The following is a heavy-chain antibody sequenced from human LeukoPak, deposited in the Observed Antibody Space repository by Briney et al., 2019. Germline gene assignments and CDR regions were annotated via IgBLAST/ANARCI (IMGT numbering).Heavy chain of an antibody. D-gene: IGHD3-3*01. CDR3: ASGLVIGQYYDFWSVLP. J-gene: IGHJ5*02. CDR1: GGSLSAYH. CDR2: INHSGST. V-gene: IGHV4-34*01. Sequence: SETLSLTCAVYGGSLSAYHWRCIRQPPGKGLEWIGEINHSGSTNYNPSLKSRVTISVDTSKNQFSLKLSSVAAADTAVYYCASGLVIGQYYDFWSVLPGGQGTLVTVSS.